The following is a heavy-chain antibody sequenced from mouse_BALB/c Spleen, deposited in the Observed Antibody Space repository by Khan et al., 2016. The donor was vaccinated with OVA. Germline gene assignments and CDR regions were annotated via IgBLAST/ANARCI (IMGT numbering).Heavy chain of an antibody. Sequence: VQLQQSGAELVKPGASVKLSCSASGFNIKDTYIHWVKQRPEQGLEWIGRIDPPNDDSKYGPKFQDKATLTADTSSTTAYLQLSSLTSEDTAVDYGATLCGNPFAYWGQGTLVSVSA. CDR3: ATLCGNPFAY. J-gene: IGHJ3*01. D-gene: IGHD2-1*01. V-gene: IGHV14-3*02. CDR2: IDPPNDDS. CDR1: GFNIKDTY.